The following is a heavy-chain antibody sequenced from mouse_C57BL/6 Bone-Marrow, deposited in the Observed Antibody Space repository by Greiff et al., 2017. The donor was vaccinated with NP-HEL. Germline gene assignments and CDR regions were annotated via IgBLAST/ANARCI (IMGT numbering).Heavy chain of an antibody. Sequence: VQLQQSGAELARPGASVKLSCKASGYTFTSYGISWVKQRTGQGLEWIGEIYPRSGNTYYNEKFKGKATLTADKSSSTAYMELRSLTSEDSAVYFCARRGYGNSGYFDVWGTGTTVTVSS. V-gene: IGHV1-81*01. D-gene: IGHD2-1*01. CDR2: IYPRSGNT. CDR1: GYTFTSYG. CDR3: ARRGYGNSGYFDV. J-gene: IGHJ1*03.